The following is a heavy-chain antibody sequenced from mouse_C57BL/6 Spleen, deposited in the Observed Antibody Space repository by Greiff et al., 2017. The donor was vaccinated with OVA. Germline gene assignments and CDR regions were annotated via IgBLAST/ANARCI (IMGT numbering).Heavy chain of an antibody. CDR1: GYTFTSYW. Sequence: QVQLQQPGAELVKPGASVKLSCKASGYTFTSYWMHWVKQRPGRGLEWIGRIDPNSGGTKYNEKFKSKATLTVDKPSSTAYMQRSSLTYEDAAVYYCTRRYGSKNYDMDYWGQGTTVTVSS. CDR3: TRRYGSKNYDMDY. V-gene: IGHV1-72*01. D-gene: IGHD1-1*01. J-gene: IGHJ4*01. CDR2: IDPNSGGT.